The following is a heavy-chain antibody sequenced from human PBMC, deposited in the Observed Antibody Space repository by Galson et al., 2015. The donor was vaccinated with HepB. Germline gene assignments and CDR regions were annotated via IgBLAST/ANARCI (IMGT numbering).Heavy chain of an antibody. Sequence: LSLTCTVSGGSIRSGNYYWGWIRQPPGKGLEWIVSIYHSGRTYYNPSLKSRVNISVDTSKNQFSLKLSSVTAADTSVYYCARHMLGGDYNNWFDSWGQGIVVSVSS. CDR1: GGSIRSGNYY. CDR3: ARHMLGGDYNNWFDS. V-gene: IGHV4-39*01. CDR2: IYHSGRT. J-gene: IGHJ5*01. D-gene: IGHD4-17*01.